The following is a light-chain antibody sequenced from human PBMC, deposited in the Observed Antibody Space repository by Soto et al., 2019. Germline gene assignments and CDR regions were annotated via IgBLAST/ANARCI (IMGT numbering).Light chain of an antibody. CDR3: QKYNSARQA. V-gene: IGKV1-27*01. CDR1: QGISNY. J-gene: IGKJ3*01. CDR2: AAS. Sequence: DIQMTQSPSSLSASVGDRVTTTCRASQGISNYLAWYQQKPGKVPKLLIYAASTLQSGVPSRFSGSGSGTDFTLTISSLQPEDVATYYCQKYNSARQAFGPGTKVDIK.